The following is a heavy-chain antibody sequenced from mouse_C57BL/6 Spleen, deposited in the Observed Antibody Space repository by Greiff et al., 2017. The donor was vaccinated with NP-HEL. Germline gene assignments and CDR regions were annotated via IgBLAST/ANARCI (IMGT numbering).Heavy chain of an antibody. D-gene: IGHD2-1*01. V-gene: IGHV5-6*02. Sequence: EVMLVESGGDLVKPGGSLKLSCAASGFTFSSYGMSWVRQTPDKRLEWVATISSGGSYTYYPDSVKGRFTISRDNAKNTLYLQMSSLKSEDTAMYYCARRGIYYGNWYFDVWGTGTTVTVSS. CDR1: GFTFSSYG. J-gene: IGHJ1*03. CDR3: ARRGIYYGNWYFDV. CDR2: ISSGGSYT.